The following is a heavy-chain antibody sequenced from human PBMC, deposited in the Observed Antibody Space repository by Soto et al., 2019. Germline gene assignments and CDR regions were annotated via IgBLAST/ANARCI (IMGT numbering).Heavy chain of an antibody. D-gene: IGHD1-26*01. J-gene: IGHJ6*02. CDR3: ARDRPGGRGMDV. CDR2: ISYDGSNK. Sequence: QVQLVESGGGVVQPGRSLRLSCAASGFTFSSYGMHWVRQAPGKGLEWVAVISYDGSNKYYADSVKGRFTISRGISKNTLYLQMNSLRVEDTAVYYCARDRPGGRGMDVWGQGTTVTVSS. CDR1: GFTFSSYG. V-gene: IGHV3-30*03.